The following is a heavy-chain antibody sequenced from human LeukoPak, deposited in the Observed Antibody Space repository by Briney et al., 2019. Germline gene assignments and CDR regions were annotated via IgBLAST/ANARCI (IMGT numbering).Heavy chain of an antibody. D-gene: IGHD3-10*01. J-gene: IGHJ4*02. V-gene: IGHV4-4*02. Sequence: SGTLSLTCAVSGGSISSSNWWSWVRQPPGKGLEWIGEIYHSGSTNYNPSLKSRVTTSVDTSKSQFSLTLTSVTAADTAMYYCARASFASGSYYFDFWGQGTLITVSS. CDR3: ARASFASGSYYFDF. CDR1: GGSISSSNW. CDR2: IYHSGST.